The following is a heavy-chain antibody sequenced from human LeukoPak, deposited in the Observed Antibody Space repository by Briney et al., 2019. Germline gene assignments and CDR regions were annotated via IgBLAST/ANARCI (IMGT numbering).Heavy chain of an antibody. CDR2: IYTSGST. Sequence: PSETLSLTCTVSGGSISSGSYYWSWIRQPAGKGLEWIGRIYTSGSTNYNPSLKSRVTISVDTSKNQFSLKLNSVTAADTAVYYCARDRAYSSRWFIAFDVWGQGTMVTVSS. D-gene: IGHD6-13*01. CDR3: ARDRAYSSRWFIAFDV. V-gene: IGHV4-61*02. J-gene: IGHJ3*01. CDR1: GGSISSGSYY.